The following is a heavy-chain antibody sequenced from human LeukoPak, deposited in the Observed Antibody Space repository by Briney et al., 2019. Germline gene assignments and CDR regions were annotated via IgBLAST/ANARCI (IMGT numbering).Heavy chain of an antibody. CDR1: GFTFRTYG. V-gene: IGHV3-30*03. CDR3: ARDAPPSIAAHY. J-gene: IGHJ4*02. CDR2: ISDDGSRK. Sequence: GRSLRLSCVVSGFTFRTYGMHWVRQATGKGLEWVAVISDDGSRKYYADSVKGRFTISRDNSKNTLYVQMNSLRAEDTAVYYCARDAPPSIAAHYWGQGTLVTVSS. D-gene: IGHD6-6*01.